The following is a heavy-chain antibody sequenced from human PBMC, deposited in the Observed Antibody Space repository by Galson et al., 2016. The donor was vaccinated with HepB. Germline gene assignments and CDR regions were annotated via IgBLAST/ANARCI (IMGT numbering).Heavy chain of an antibody. CDR2: MSGGGGDTI. J-gene: IGHJ4*02. D-gene: IGHD1-26*01. V-gene: IGHV3-23*01. CDR1: GFTFYKYA. Sequence: SLRLSCAASGFTFYKYAMSWVRQAPGKGLEWVSSMSGGGGDTIHYADSVKGRFTISRDNSKNTLYLQMNSLRAEDTAIYYCAKGSRGTPIDWDLTFSGGSYYSLDYWGQGSLVTVSS. CDR3: AKGSRGTPIDWDLTFSGGSYYSLDY.